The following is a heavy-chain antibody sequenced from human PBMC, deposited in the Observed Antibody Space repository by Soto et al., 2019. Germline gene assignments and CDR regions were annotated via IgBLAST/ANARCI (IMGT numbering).Heavy chain of an antibody. V-gene: IGHV4-30-4*01. CDR3: ARGGIAADDAFDI. CDR2: IYYSGST. D-gene: IGHD6-13*01. Sequence: SETLSLTCTVSGGSISSGDYYWSWIRQPPGKCLEWIGYIYYSGSTYYNPSLKSRVTISVDTSKNQFSLKLSSVTAADTAVYYCARGGIAADDAFDIWGQGTMVTVSS. CDR1: GGSISSGDYY. J-gene: IGHJ3*02.